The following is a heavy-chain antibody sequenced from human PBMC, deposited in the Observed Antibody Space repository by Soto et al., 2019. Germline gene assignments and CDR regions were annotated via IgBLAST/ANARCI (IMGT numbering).Heavy chain of an antibody. J-gene: IGHJ4*02. CDR3: ARAPPHDYGDSTGYYFDY. Sequence: SETLSLTCTVSGGSISSGDYYWSWIRQPPGKGLEWIGYIYYSGSTYYNPSLKSRVTISVDTSKNQFSLKLSSVTAADTAVYYCARAPPHDYGDSTGYYFDYWGQGTLVTVSS. D-gene: IGHD4-17*01. CDR2: IYYSGST. V-gene: IGHV4-30-4*01. CDR1: GGSISSGDYY.